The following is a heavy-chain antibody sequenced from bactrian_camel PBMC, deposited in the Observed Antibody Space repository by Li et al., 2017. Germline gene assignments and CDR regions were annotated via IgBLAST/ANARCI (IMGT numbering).Heavy chain of an antibody. V-gene: IGHV3S1*01. J-gene: IGHJ4*01. D-gene: IGHD6*01. CDR3: AAEQWYTDEYRH. CDR2: LSADGST. Sequence: HVQLVESGGGLVQPGGSLRLSCAASGFTFSSYWMYWYRQGAGNECNLVSTLSADGSTYYANSVKGRFTISEDNAENTMYLQTDSLKSEDTALYYCAAEQWYTDEYRHWGQGTQVTVS. CDR1: GFTFSSYW.